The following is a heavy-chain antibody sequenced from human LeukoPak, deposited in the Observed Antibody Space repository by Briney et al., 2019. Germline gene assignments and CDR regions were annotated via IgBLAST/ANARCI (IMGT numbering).Heavy chain of an antibody. J-gene: IGHJ3*02. V-gene: IGHV1-69*04. Sequence: SVKVSCKASGYTFTGYYMHWVRQAPGKGLEWMGRIIPILGIPNYAQKFQGRVTITADKSTTTAYMELSSLRSEDTAMYYCARDAKYYYYGSGSYYGGGAFDIWGQGTIVTVSS. D-gene: IGHD3-10*01. CDR3: ARDAKYYYYGSGSYYGGGAFDI. CDR1: GYTFTGYY. CDR2: IIPILGIP.